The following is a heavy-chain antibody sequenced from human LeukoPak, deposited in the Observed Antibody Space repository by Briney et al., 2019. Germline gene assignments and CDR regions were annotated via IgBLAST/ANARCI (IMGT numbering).Heavy chain of an antibody. CDR2: INPNSGGT. V-gene: IGHV1-2*02. Sequence: ASVKVSCKASGYTFTGYYMHWVRQAPGQGLEWMGWINPNSGGTNYAQKFQGRVTMTRDTSISTAYMELSRLRSDDTAVYYCARGAGAAMVTPGYWGQGTLVTVSS. CDR3: ARGAGAAMVTPGY. CDR1: GYTFTGYY. D-gene: IGHD5-18*01. J-gene: IGHJ4*02.